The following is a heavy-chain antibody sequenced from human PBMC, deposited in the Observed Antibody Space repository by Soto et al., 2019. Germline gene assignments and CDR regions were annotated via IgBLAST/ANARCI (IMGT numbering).Heavy chain of an antibody. D-gene: IGHD2-2*01. J-gene: IGHJ5*02. Sequence: QVQLVQSGAEVKKPGASVKVSCKASGYTFSSYGITWVRQAPGQGLEWMGWISTYNGNTNYAQKLXXRGTMTTDTSXXTXYXXLMSLRSDDTSVYYCARDLVGYCISTCCQGGWFVPWGQGPLVIVSS. CDR3: ARDLVGYCISTCCQGGWFVP. V-gene: IGHV1-18*01. CDR1: GYTFSSYG. CDR2: ISTYNGNT.